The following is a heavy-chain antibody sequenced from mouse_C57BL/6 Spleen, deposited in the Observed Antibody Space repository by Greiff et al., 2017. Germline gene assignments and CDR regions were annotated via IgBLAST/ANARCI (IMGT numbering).Heavy chain of an antibody. J-gene: IGHJ2*01. V-gene: IGHV1-64*01. Sequence: QVQLQQPGAELVKPGASVKLSCKASGYTFTSYWMHWVKQRPGQGLEWIGMIHPNSGSTNYNEKFKSKATLTVDKSSSTAYMQLSSLTSEDSAVYYCARWANCDVGGYFDYWGQGTTLTVSS. CDR1: GYTFTSYW. D-gene: IGHD4-1*01. CDR2: IHPNSGST. CDR3: ARWANCDVGGYFDY.